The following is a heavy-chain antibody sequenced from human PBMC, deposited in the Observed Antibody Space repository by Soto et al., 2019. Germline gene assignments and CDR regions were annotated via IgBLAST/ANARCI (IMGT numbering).Heavy chain of an antibody. Sequence: QVQLQESGPGLVKPSETLSLTCTVSGCSITRGGYYWSWIRQHPGKGLEWIGYIYNSGTTYYNPSLQSRVTISVVTSKNQFSLKLTSVTAADTAVYYCARDPAPWGQGTLVTVSS. CDR2: IYNSGTT. CDR1: GCSITRGGYY. J-gene: IGHJ5*02. V-gene: IGHV4-31*03. CDR3: ARDPAP.